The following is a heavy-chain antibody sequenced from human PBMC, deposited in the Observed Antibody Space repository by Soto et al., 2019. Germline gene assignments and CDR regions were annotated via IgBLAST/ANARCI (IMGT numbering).Heavy chain of an antibody. Sequence: PAETLSLTCAVFGGSFGDSYWIWVRQAPGKGLEWIVEITSSGTTYYNPSLKSRVTISGDTSKNQFSLEVRSVTAADTAVYYCARGRPAIATRWFDSWGQGTLVTVSS. CDR2: ITSSGTT. V-gene: IGHV4-34*01. J-gene: IGHJ5*01. CDR1: GGSFGDSY. D-gene: IGHD1-1*01. CDR3: ARGRPAIATRWFDS.